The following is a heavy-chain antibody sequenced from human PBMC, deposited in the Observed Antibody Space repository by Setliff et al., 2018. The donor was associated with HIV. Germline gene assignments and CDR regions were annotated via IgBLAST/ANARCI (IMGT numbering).Heavy chain of an antibody. J-gene: IGHJ4*02. CDR1: GSSISSNYY. D-gene: IGHD7-27*01. CDR3: ARDILGPDY. V-gene: IGHV4-38-2*02. Sequence: SETLSLTCTVSGSSISSNYYWAWIRQAPGKGLEWIGCIDASANTYYIPSLKSRATISIDTSKNQFSLKLSSVTAADTAVYHCARDILGPDYWGQGTLVTVSS. CDR2: IDASANT.